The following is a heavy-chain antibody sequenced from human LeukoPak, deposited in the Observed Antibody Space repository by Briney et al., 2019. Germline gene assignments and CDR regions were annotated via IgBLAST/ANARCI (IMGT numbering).Heavy chain of an antibody. CDR3: TRLPWFGVEDS. D-gene: IGHD3-10*01. CDR1: GFTFSGSA. CDR2: IRSKANSYAT. Sequence: GGSLRLSCAASGFTFSGSAVPWVRQASGKGLEWVGRIRSKANSYATAYAASVKGRFTISRDDSKNTASLQMNSLETEDTAVYYCTRLPWFGVEDSWGQGTLVTVSS. V-gene: IGHV3-73*01. J-gene: IGHJ4*02.